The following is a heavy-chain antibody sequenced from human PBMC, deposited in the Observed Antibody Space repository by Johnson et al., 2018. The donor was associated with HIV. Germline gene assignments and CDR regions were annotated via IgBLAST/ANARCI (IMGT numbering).Heavy chain of an antibody. D-gene: IGHD6-19*01. J-gene: IGHJ3*02. V-gene: IGHV3-13*01. CDR3: ARGLIAVAGFDAFDI. CDR1: GFTFRNHD. Sequence: VQLVESGGGLEQPGGSLRLSCAASGFTFRNHDMHWVRQATGKGLEWVSAIGPTGDTYYPGSVKGRFTISRENAKNSLYLQMNSLGAGDTAVYYCARGLIAVAGFDAFDIWGQGTMVTVSS. CDR2: IGPTGDT.